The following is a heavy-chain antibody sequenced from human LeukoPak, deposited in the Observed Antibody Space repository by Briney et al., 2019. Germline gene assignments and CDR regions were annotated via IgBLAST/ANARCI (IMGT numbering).Heavy chain of an antibody. CDR2: ISGSAVST. Sequence: PGGSLRLSCSMSGFTLSHYAMTWVRQAPGKGLEWASRISGSAVSTYYADSVKCRFIISTDNSKNTLYLQMNILRAQDTAVYFCAKEYYYDSSGSGRHDYYGMDVWGQGTTVTVSS. V-gene: IGHV3-23*01. D-gene: IGHD3-22*01. CDR3: AKEYYYDSSGSGRHDYYGMDV. J-gene: IGHJ6*02. CDR1: GFTLSHYA.